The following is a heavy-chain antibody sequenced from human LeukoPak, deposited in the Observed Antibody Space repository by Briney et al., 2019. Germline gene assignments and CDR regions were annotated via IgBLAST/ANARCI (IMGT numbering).Heavy chain of an antibody. V-gene: IGHV3-7*01. J-gene: IGHJ4*02. Sequence: GGSLRLSCAASGFTFSSYWMSWVRQAPGKGLEWVANIKQDGSEKYYVDSVKGRFTISRDNAKNSLYLQMNSLRAEDTAVYYCAKNVGGPLGLPDYWGQGTLVTVSS. CDR3: AKNVGGPLGLPDY. CDR1: GFTFSSYW. CDR2: IKQDGSEK. D-gene: IGHD3-16*01.